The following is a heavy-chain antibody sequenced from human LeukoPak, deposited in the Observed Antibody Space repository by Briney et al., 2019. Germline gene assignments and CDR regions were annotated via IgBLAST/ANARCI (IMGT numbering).Heavy chain of an antibody. D-gene: IGHD5-24*01. Sequence: GESLKISCKGSGYSFSNYWIGWVRQMPGKGLEWMGNIYPADSDTRYSPSFQGQVTISADKSITTAYLQWSSLRASDTAVYYCARRKGVGYNSPFDYWGQGTLVTVSS. CDR3: ARRKGVGYNSPFDY. CDR2: IYPADSDT. CDR1: GYSFSNYW. J-gene: IGHJ4*02. V-gene: IGHV5-51*01.